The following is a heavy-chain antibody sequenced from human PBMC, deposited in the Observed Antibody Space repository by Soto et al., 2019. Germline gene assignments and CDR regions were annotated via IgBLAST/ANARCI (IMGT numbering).Heavy chain of an antibody. D-gene: IGHD2-2*01. CDR3: ARDYVYCSSTSRYGYYFDY. Sequence: GGSLRLSCAASGFTFSSYSMNWVRQAPGKGLEWVSSISSSSSYIYYAVSVKGRFTISRDNAKNSLYLQMNSLRAEDTSVYYCARDYVYCSSTSRYGYYFDYWGQGTLVTVSS. J-gene: IGHJ4*02. CDR1: GFTFSSYS. CDR2: ISSSSSYI. V-gene: IGHV3-21*04.